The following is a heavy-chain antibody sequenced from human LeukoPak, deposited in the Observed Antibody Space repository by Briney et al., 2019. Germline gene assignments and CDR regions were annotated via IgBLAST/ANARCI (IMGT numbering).Heavy chain of an antibody. CDR2: INAGNGNT. CDR1: GYTFTSYA. J-gene: IGHJ5*02. V-gene: IGHV1-3*01. D-gene: IGHD3-10*01. Sequence: ASVKVSCKASGYTFTSYAMHWVRQAPGQRLEWMGWINAGNGNTKYSQKFQGRVTITRNTSISTAYMELSSLRSEDTAVYYCARDPYGSGSYYSPNWFDPWGQGTLVTVSS. CDR3: ARDPYGSGSYYSPNWFDP.